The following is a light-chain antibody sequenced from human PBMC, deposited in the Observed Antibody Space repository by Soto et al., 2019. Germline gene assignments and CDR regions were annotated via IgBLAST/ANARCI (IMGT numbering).Light chain of an antibody. J-gene: IGKJ1*01. CDR2: GAS. CDR3: QQYGSSPPWT. Sequence: EIVLTQSPGTLSLSPGERATLSCRASQSVSSSSLAWYQQKPGQAPRLLFYGASSRATGIPDRFSGIGSGTDFTLTISKLEPDDFAVYYCQQYGSSPPWTFGQGTKVEIK. V-gene: IGKV3-20*01. CDR1: QSVSSSS.